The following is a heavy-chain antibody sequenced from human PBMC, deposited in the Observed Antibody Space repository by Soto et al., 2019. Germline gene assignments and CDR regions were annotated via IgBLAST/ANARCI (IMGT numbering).Heavy chain of an antibody. CDR2: IYWDDDK. J-gene: IGHJ4*02. Sequence: SGPTLVNPTQTLTLTCTFSGFSLSTSGVGVGWIRQPPGKALEWLALIYWDDDKRYSPSLKSRLTITKDTSKNQVVLTMTNMDPVDTATYDCAHRSGYDAYFDYWGQGTMVTVSS. CDR3: AHRSGYDAYFDY. D-gene: IGHD5-12*01. V-gene: IGHV2-5*02. CDR1: GFSLSTSGVG.